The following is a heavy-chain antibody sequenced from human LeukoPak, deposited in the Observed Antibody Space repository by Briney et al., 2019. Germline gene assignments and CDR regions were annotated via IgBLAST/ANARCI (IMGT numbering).Heavy chain of an antibody. CDR3: ARALGWINYGMDV. CDR2: ISSRSTTI. J-gene: IGHJ6*02. V-gene: IGHV3-48*01. Sequence: GGSLRLSCAASGFTFSDSHINWVRQAPGKELEWVSYISSRSTTIYYGDSVKGRFTISRDNARNSLYLQMNSLRAEDTAVYYCARALGWINYGMDVWGQGTTVTVSS. CDR1: GFTFSDSH. D-gene: IGHD5-12*01.